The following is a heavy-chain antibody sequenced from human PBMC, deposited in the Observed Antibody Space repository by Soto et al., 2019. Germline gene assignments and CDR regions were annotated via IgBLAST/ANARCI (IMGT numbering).Heavy chain of an antibody. J-gene: IGHJ6*02. CDR1: GYTFDNYW. D-gene: IGHD1-26*01. CDR2: IYPRDSDT. CDR3: ARQGRVGSPLPWGV. Sequence: EVQLVQSGAEVKEPGESLSISCKGSGYTFDNYWIAWVRQMPGQGLEWMGIIYPRDSDTRYGPSFGGQVTISADKSISTAYLHWRSLKASDTAIYYCARQGRVGSPLPWGVWGQGTTVIVSS. V-gene: IGHV5-51*01.